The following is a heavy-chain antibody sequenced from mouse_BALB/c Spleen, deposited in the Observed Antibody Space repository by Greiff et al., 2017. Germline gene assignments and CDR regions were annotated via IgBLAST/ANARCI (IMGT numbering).Heavy chain of an antibody. CDR3: ARDGYDKDYYAMDY. CDR2: IWAGGST. V-gene: IGHV2-9*02. CDR1: GFSLTSYG. Sequence: VMLVESGPGLVAPSQSLSITCTVSGFSLTSYGVHWVRQPPGKGLEWLGVIWAGGSTNYNSALMSRLSISKDNSKSQVFLKMNSLQTDDTAMYYCARDGYDKDYYAMDYWGQGTSVTVSS. D-gene: IGHD2-14*01. J-gene: IGHJ4*01.